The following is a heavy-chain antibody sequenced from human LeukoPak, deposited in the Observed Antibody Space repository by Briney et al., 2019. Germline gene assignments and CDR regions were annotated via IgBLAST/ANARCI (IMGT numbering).Heavy chain of an antibody. CDR1: GYSISSGYY. D-gene: IGHD6-13*01. CDR3: ARVAAGIGFFQH. V-gene: IGHV4-38-2*02. CDR2: IHHSGST. Sequence: SETLSLTCIVSGYSISSGYYWGWIRQPPGKGLEWIGNIHHSGSTYYNPSLKSRVTTSVDTSKNQLSLKLSSVTAAGTAVYYCARVAAGIGFFQHWGQGTLVTVSS. J-gene: IGHJ1*01.